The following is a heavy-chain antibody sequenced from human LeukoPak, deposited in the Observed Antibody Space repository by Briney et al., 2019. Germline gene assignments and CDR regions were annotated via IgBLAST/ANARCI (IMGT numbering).Heavy chain of an antibody. V-gene: IGHV1-2*06. D-gene: IGHD3-10*01. CDR2: INPNSGGT. J-gene: IGHJ4*02. CDR3: ARDGRFESYNPPYFDY. CDR1: GYTFTGYY. Sequence: GASVKVSCKASGYTFTGYYMHWVRQAPGQGLEWMGRINPNSGGTNYAQKFQGRVTMTRDTSISTAYMELSRLRSDDTAVYYCARDGRFESYNPPYFDYWGQGTLVTVSS.